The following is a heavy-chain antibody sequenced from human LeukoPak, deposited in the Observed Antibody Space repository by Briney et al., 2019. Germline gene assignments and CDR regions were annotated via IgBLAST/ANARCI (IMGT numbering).Heavy chain of an antibody. CDR1: GFTFSSYG. CDR2: ISYDGSNK. J-gene: IGHJ4*02. D-gene: IGHD2-15*01. Sequence: GGSLRLSCAASGFTFSSYGMHWVRQAPGKGLEWGAVISYDGSNKYYADSVKGRFTISRDNSKNTLYLQMNSLRAEDTAVYYCARDLVVAAPFGYWGQGPLVTVPS. V-gene: IGHV3-30*03. CDR3: ARDLVVAAPFGY.